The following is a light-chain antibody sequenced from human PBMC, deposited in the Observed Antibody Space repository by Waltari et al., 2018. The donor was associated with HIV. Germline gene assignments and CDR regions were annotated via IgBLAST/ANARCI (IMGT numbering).Light chain of an antibody. CDR2: SDN. J-gene: IGLJ3*02. V-gene: IGLV3-21*04. CDR1: NLGGKS. CDR3: QVWDSSSNHVV. Sequence: SYVLTQPPSVSVAPGKTARITCEGDNLGGKSVHWYQQKAGHAPVLVIYSDNDRPSVIPERFSGFNAGNTATLTSSGVEAGDEADYYCQVWDSSSNHVVFGGGTKLTAL.